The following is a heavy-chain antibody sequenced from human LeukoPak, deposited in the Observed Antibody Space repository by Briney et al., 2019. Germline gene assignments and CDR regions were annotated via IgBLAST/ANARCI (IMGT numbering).Heavy chain of an antibody. Sequence: GGSLRLSCAASGLTFSSYAMTWVRQAPGKGLEWVSAISGSGDITHYADSVKGRFTISRDNSKNTLYLQMNSLRAEDTAVYYCAKDSPRIRVVRGAAGAFDIWGQGTMVTVSS. CDR2: ISGSGDIT. CDR1: GLTFSSYA. CDR3: AKDSPRIRVVRGAAGAFDI. J-gene: IGHJ3*02. D-gene: IGHD3-10*01. V-gene: IGHV3-23*01.